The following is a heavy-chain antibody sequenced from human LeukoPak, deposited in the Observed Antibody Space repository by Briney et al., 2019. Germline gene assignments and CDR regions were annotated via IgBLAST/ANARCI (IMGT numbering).Heavy chain of an antibody. CDR1: GFTFSNYG. CDR2: IRYDGSKK. Sequence: PGGSLRLSCAASGFTFSNYGMHWVRQAPGKGLEWVAFIRYDGSKKYYADSVKGRFTISRDNSKNTLYLQMNSLRAEDTAMYYCANGPHYNILTGFNKVRSHLDYWGQGTLVTVSS. J-gene: IGHJ4*02. D-gene: IGHD3-9*01. V-gene: IGHV3-30*02. CDR3: ANGPHYNILTGFNKVRSHLDY.